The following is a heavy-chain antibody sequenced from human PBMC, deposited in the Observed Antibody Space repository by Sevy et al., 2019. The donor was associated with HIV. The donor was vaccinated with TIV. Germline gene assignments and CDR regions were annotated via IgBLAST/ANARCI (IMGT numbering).Heavy chain of an antibody. V-gene: IGHV3-23*01. CDR1: GFPFINYA. Sequence: GGSLRLSCAASGFPFINYAMSWVRQAPGKGLEWVSAIGGSGGSSIYADSVKGRFTMSRDNSKNTLYLQMNSLRADDTAVHYCAKDIAIVVGDAFDLWGQGTLVTVSS. J-gene: IGHJ3*01. D-gene: IGHD3-22*01. CDR3: AKDIAIVVGDAFDL. CDR2: IGGSGGSS.